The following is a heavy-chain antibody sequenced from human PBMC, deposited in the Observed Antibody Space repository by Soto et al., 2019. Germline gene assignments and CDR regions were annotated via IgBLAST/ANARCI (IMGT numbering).Heavy chain of an antibody. V-gene: IGHV3-21*01. J-gene: IGHJ6*02. Sequence: EVQLVESGGGLVKPGGSLRLSCAASGFTFSSYSMNWVRQAPGKGLEWVSSISTSSSYIYYADLLKGRFTISRDNAQNSLYLQMNSLRSEDTAVYYCAREWPYDTYGMDVWGLGTTVTVSS. CDR3: AREWPYDTYGMDV. CDR2: ISTSSSYI. D-gene: IGHD3-22*01. CDR1: GFTFSSYS.